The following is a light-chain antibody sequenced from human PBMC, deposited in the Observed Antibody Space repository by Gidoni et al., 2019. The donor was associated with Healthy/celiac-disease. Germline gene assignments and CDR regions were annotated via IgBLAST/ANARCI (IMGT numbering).Light chain of an antibody. CDR1: SSNIGSTT. J-gene: IGLJ3*02. CDR2: SNN. Sequence: QSVLTQPPSASGTPGQGVTISCSGSSSNIGSTTVNWYQQLPGTAPKLLIYSNNQRPSGVPDRFSGSKSSTSASLAISGLQSEDEADYSCAAWDDSLNGWVFGGGTKLTVL. V-gene: IGLV1-44*01. CDR3: AAWDDSLNGWV.